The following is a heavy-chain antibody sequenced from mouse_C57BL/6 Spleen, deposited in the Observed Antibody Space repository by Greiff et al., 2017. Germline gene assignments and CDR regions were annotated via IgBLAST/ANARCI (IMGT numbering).Heavy chain of an antibody. CDR3: AREAYSNYGFAY. J-gene: IGHJ3*01. CDR2: IDPSDSET. CDR1: GYTFTSYW. Sequence: QVQLQQPGAELVRPGSSVKLSCKASGYTFTSYWMHWVKPRPIQGLEWIGNIDPSDSETHYNQKFKDKATLTVDKSSSTAYIQLSSLTSEDSAVYYCAREAYSNYGFAYWGQGTLVTVSA. V-gene: IGHV1-52*01. D-gene: IGHD2-5*01.